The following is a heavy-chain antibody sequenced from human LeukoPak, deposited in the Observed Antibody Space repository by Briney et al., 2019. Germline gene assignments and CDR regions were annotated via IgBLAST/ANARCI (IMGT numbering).Heavy chain of an antibody. J-gene: IGHJ4*02. CDR1: GYTFTRYY. CDR2: INPSGGST. CDR3: AKGYCSGGTCYSYDY. Sequence: ASVKVSCKASGYTFTRYYMHWVRQAPGQGLEWMGIINPSGGSTSYAQKFQGRVTMTRDTPTGTVYMELNSLRSEDTAVYYCAKGYCSGGTCYSYDYWGQGTLVTVSS. V-gene: IGHV1-46*01. D-gene: IGHD2-15*01.